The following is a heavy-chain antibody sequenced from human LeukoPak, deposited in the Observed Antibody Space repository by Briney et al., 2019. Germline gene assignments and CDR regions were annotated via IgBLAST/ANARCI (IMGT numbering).Heavy chain of an antibody. D-gene: IGHD1-7*01. CDR1: GYTFTSYG. CDR2: ISAYNGNT. J-gene: IGHJ4*02. Sequence: GASVKVSCKASGYTFTSYGFSWVRQAPGQGLEWMGWISAYNGNTNYAQKLQGRVTMTTDTSTSTAYMELRSLRFDDTAVHYCARASVTGTSYFDYWGQGTLVTVSS. CDR3: ARASVTGTSYFDY. V-gene: IGHV1-18*01.